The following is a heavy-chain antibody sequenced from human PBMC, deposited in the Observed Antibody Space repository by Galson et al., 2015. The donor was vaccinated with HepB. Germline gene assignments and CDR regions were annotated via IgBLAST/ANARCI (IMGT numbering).Heavy chain of an antibody. CDR1: GFTFSRYW. V-gene: IGHV3-74*01. J-gene: IGHJ4*02. D-gene: IGHD7-27*01. CDR2: INGDGSSI. Sequence: SLRLSCAASGFTFSRYWMHWVRQAPGKGLVWVSRINGDGSSISHAASVKGRFTISRDNARNTLSLQMDSLRAEDTAVYYCVTETHWAPDDWGQGTLVTVSS. CDR3: VTETHWAPDD.